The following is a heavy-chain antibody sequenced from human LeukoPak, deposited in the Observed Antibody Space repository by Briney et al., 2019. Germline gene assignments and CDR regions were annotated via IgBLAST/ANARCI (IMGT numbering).Heavy chain of an antibody. J-gene: IGHJ4*02. CDR3: AKEVWSAMYYFDF. V-gene: IGHV3-23*01. CDR2: LSGSGDST. Sequence: GGSLRLSCAASGFTFRSYDMSWVCQAPGKGLEWVSTLSGSGDSTYYADSVKGRFTISRDNSKNTLFLQMNSMRAEDTAVYYCAKEVWSAMYYFDFWGQGSLVTVSS. D-gene: IGHD2-2*01. CDR1: GFTFRSYD.